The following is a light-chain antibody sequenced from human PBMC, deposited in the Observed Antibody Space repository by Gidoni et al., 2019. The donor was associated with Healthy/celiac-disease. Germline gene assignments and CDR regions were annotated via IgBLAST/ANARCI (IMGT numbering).Light chain of an antibody. J-gene: IGLJ2*01. V-gene: IGLV2-14*01. CDR1: SSDVGGYND. CDR3: SSYTSSSTVV. CDR2: EVS. Sequence: QSALTQPASVSGSPGQSITISCTGTSSDVGGYNDVSWYQQHPGKAPKLMIYEVSKRPSGVSNRFSGSKSGNTASLTISGLQAEDEADYYCSSYTSSSTVVFGGGTKLTVL.